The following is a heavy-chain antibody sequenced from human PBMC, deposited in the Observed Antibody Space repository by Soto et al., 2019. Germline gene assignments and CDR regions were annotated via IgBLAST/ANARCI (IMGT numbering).Heavy chain of an antibody. V-gene: IGHV1-69*08. CDR3: ARDQSTVLKHYYMDV. CDR1: GGTFSSYT. D-gene: IGHD4-17*01. Sequence: QVQLVQSGAEVKKPGSSVKVSCKASGGTFSSYTISWVRQAPGRGLEWMGRIIPILGIANYAQKFQGRVTITADKSTSTAYMELSSLRSEDTAVYYCARDQSTVLKHYYMDVWGKGTTVTVSS. J-gene: IGHJ6*03. CDR2: IIPILGIA.